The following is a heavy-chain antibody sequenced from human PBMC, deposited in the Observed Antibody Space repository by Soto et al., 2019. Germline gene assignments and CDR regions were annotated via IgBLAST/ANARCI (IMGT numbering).Heavy chain of an antibody. D-gene: IGHD2-2*01. Sequence: QVQLVQSGAEVKKPGASVKVSCKASGYTFTGYYMHWVRQAPGQGLEWMGWINPNSGGTNYAQKFQGRVTMTRDTSISTAYMELSRLRSDDTAVYYCARTEVPAATLYYYYYGMDVWGQGTTVTVSS. V-gene: IGHV1-2*02. CDR3: ARTEVPAATLYYYYYGMDV. J-gene: IGHJ6*02. CDR1: GYTFTGYY. CDR2: INPNSGGT.